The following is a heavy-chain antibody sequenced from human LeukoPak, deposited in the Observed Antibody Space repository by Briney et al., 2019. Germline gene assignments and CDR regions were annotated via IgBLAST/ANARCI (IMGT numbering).Heavy chain of an antibody. CDR2: ISAYNGNT. V-gene: IGHV1-18*01. CDR3: ARDLRGGYCSGGSCYAY. D-gene: IGHD2-15*01. J-gene: IGHJ4*02. CDR1: GYTFTSYG. Sequence: ASVKVSCKASGYTFTSYGISWVRQAPGQGLEWMGWISAYNGNTNYAQKLQGRVTMTTDTSTSTAYMELRSLRSDDTAVYYCARDLRGGYCSGGSCYAYWGQGTLVTVSS.